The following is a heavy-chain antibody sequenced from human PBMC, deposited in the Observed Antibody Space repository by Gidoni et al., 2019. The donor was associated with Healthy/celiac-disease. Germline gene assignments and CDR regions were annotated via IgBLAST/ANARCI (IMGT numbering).Heavy chain of an antibody. CDR3: ARDSLQDVGSIYRAFDI. Sequence: QVQLQESGPGLVKPSQTLSLTCTVSGGSISRGGYYWSWIRQHPGKGLEWIGYIYYSGSTYYNPSLKSRVTISVDTSKNQFSLKLSSVTAADTAVYYCARDSLQDVGSIYRAFDIWGQGTMVTVSS. J-gene: IGHJ3*02. CDR1: GGSISRGGYY. V-gene: IGHV4-31*03. CDR2: IYYSGST. D-gene: IGHD3-16*02.